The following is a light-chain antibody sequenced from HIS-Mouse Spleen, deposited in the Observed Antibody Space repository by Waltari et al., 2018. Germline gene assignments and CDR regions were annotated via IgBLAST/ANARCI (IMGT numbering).Light chain of an antibody. V-gene: IGLV2-8*01. CDR3: SSYAGSNNSYV. Sequence: QSALTQPPSASGSPGQSVTISCTGTSSDVGGYHYVSWYQQHPGKAPKLMIYEVSKRPSGVPYRVSGSKSGNTASLTVSGLQAEDEPDYYCSSYAGSNNSYVFGTGTKVTVL. CDR1: SSDVGGYHY. J-gene: IGLJ1*01. CDR2: EVS.